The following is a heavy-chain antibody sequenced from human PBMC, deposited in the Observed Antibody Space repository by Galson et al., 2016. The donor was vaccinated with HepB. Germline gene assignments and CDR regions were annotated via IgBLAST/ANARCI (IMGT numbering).Heavy chain of an antibody. D-gene: IGHD5-12*01. CDR3: VSLSGYGGYENFDY. CDR1: GYRFTSYW. V-gene: IGHV5-51*01. CDR2: IYPGDSDI. J-gene: IGHJ4*02. Sequence: QSGAEVKKPGESLKISCKGSGYRFTSYWIGWVRQMPGKGLEWMGIIYPGDSDIRYSPSFQDQLSISADRPFTTAYLQWSSLKASDTAGYYCVSLSGYGGYENFDYWGQGTLVTVSS.